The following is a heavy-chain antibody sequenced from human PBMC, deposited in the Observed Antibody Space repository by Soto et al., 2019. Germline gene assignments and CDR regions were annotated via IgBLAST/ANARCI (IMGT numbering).Heavy chain of an antibody. CDR3: AKGRGHSNYYYYYMDV. Sequence: GGSLRLSCAASGFTFSSYGMHWVRQAPGKGLEWVAVITDSGSSTYYADSVKGRFTISRDNSKNTLYLQMNSLRAEDTAVYYCAKGRGHSNYYYYYMDVWGKGTTVTVS. V-gene: IGHV3-23*01. D-gene: IGHD2-21*01. J-gene: IGHJ6*03. CDR2: ITDSGSST. CDR1: GFTFSSYG.